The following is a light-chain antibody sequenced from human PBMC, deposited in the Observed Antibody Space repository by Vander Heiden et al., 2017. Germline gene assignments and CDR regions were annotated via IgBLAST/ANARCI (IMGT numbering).Light chain of an antibody. CDR3: QQYNFYGS. CDR2: KAS. CDR1: QSINTW. V-gene: IGKV1-5*03. Sequence: DIQMTQSPSTLSASVGDTVTITCRASQSINTWLAWYQQKPGKAPKPLIYKASSLESGVPSSFSGSGSGTEFTLTISSLQPDDFATYYCQQYNFYGSFGQGTKVE. J-gene: IGKJ1*01.